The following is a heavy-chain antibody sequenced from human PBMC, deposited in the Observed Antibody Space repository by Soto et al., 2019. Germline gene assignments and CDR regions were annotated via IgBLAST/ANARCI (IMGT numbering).Heavy chain of an antibody. CDR1: GYTFTSYG. Sequence: VASVKVSCKASGYTFTSYGISWVRQAAGQGLEWMGWISAYNGNTNYAQKLQGRVTTTTDTSTSTAYMGLRSLSSDDTDVYYCARWGSDIDYYYGMDVWGQGTGVTVSS. CDR3: ARWGSDIDYYYGMDV. D-gene: IGHD3-16*01. V-gene: IGHV1-18*01. CDR2: ISAYNGNT. J-gene: IGHJ6*02.